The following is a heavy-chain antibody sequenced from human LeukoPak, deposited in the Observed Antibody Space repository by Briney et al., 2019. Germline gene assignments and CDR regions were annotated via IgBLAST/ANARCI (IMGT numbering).Heavy chain of an antibody. J-gene: IGHJ6*02. V-gene: IGHV4-59*01. D-gene: IGHD3-3*01. CDR1: GGSISSYY. CDR3: ARDASYYDFWSGYPRPYGMDV. Sequence: KPSETLSLTCTVSGGSISSYYWSWIRQPPGKGLEWIGYIYYSGSTNYNPSLKSRVTISVDTSKNQFSLKLSSVTAADTAVYYCARDASYYDFWSGYPRPYGMDVWGRGTTVTVSS. CDR2: IYYSGST.